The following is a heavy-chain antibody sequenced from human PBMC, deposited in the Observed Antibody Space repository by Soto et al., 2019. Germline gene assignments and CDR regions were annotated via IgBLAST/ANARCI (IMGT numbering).Heavy chain of an antibody. CDR2: ISAYNGNT. J-gene: IGHJ3*02. Sequence: GASVKVSCKASGYTFTSYGISWVRQAPGQGLEWMGWISAYNGNTNYAQKLQGRVTMTTDTSTSTAYMELRSLRSDDTAVYYCARSRVYYYDSSGYAFDIRGQGTMVTVSS. CDR1: GYTFTSYG. V-gene: IGHV1-18*01. D-gene: IGHD3-22*01. CDR3: ARSRVYYYDSSGYAFDI.